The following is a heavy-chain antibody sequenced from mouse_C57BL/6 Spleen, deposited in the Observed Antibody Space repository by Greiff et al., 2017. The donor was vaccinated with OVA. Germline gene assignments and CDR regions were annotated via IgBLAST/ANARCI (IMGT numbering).Heavy chain of an antibody. Sequence: QVQLQQPGAELVKPGASVKMSCKASGYTFTSYWITWVKQRPGQGLEWIGDIYPGSGSTNYNEKFKSKATLTVDTSSSTAYMQLSSLTSEDSAVYYCARLNDYDRAAWFAYWGQGTLVTVSA. CDR2: IYPGSGST. CDR1: GYTFTSYW. J-gene: IGHJ3*01. CDR3: ARLNDYDRAAWFAY. V-gene: IGHV1-55*01. D-gene: IGHD2-4*01.